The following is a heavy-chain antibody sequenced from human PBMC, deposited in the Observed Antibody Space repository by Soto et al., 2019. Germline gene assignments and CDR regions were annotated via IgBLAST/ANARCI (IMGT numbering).Heavy chain of an antibody. Sequence: ASVKVSCKTSGYTFTGYYIHWVRQAPGEGLEWMGWINPNSGGTDYAQKFQGRVTMTRDTSISTVYMELNRLRSDDTAVYYCARDQGVTSELFNYWGHGSLVTVSS. CDR1: GYTFTGYY. CDR2: INPNSGGT. CDR3: ARDQGVTSELFNY. J-gene: IGHJ4*01. V-gene: IGHV1-2*02. D-gene: IGHD3-10*01.